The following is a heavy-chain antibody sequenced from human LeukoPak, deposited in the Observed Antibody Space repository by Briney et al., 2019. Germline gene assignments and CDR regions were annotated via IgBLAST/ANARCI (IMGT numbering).Heavy chain of an antibody. J-gene: IGHJ4*02. CDR2: INHSGST. Sequence: SETLSLTCAVYGGSFSGYYWSWIRQPPGKGLEWIGEINHSGSTNYNPSLKSRVTISVDTSKNQFSLKLSSVTAADTAVYYCARGRYGSSWYSRGLGYWGQGTLATVSS. CDR3: ARGRYGSSWYSRGLGY. V-gene: IGHV4-34*01. CDR1: GGSFSGYY. D-gene: IGHD6-13*01.